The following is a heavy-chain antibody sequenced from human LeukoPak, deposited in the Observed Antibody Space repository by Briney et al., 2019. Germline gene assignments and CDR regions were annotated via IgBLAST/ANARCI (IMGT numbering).Heavy chain of an antibody. CDR1: GVSISSSNSY. D-gene: IGHD1-26*01. J-gene: IGHJ4*02. CDR2: IHYSGST. V-gene: IGHV4-61*01. CDR3: ARDGRFPPEVLPRYFDY. Sequence: SETLSLTCTVSGVSISSSNSYWGWICQPPGKGLEWIGYIHYSGSTNYNPSLKSRVTISVDTSKNQFSLKLSSVTAADTAVYYCARDGRFPPEVLPRYFDYWGQGTLVTVSS.